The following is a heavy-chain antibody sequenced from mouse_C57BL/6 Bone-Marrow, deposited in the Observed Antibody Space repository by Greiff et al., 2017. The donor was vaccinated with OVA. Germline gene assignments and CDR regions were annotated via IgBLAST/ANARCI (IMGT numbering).Heavy chain of an antibody. V-gene: IGHV1-52*01. CDR1: GYTFTSYW. CDR2: IDSSDSET. Sequence: QVQLQQPGAELVRPGSSVKLSCKASGYTFTSYWMHWVKQRPIQGLEWIGNIDSSDSETHYNQKFKDKATLTVDKSSSTAYMQLSSLTSEDSAVYYCTRCWPYCNYLYYYAMDYWGQGTSVTVSS. CDR3: TRCWPYCNYLYYYAMDY. D-gene: IGHD2-1*01. J-gene: IGHJ4*01.